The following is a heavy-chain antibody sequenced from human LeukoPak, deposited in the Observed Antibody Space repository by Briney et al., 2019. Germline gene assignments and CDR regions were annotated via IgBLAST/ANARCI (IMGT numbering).Heavy chain of an antibody. Sequence: VGSLRLSCAASGLTFSNGWMGWVRQAPGEGVEWVGRIKSKSERGTTDYAAPVKGRFTISRDGSTNTVYLHMNSLKTEDTAVYFCTSNLYCSTSSCYTLDNWGQGTLVAVSP. CDR2: IKSKSERGTT. CDR3: TSNLYCSTSSCYTLDN. J-gene: IGHJ4*02. CDR1: GLTFSNGW. V-gene: IGHV3-15*01. D-gene: IGHD2-2*02.